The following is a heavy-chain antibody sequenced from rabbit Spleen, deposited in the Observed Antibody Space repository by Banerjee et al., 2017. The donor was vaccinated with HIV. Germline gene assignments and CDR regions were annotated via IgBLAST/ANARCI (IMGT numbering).Heavy chain of an antibody. CDR2: IAGSSSGFT. V-gene: IGHV1S45*01. Sequence: EQLEESGGGLVKAEGSLTLTCKASGVSLNDKDVMCWVRQAQGKGLEWIACIAGSSSGFTYSATWAKGRFTISKASSTTWTLQMTSLTFADTSTYFCARDTGISLSSYGMDLGGQGTLFTVS. CDR1: GVSLNDKDV. J-gene: IGHJ6*01. D-gene: IGHD8-1*01. CDR3: ARDTGISLSSYGMDL.